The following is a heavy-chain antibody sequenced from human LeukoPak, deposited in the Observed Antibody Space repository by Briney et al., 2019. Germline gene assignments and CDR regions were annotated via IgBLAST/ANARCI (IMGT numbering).Heavy chain of an antibody. J-gene: IGHJ5*02. V-gene: IGHV4-59*01. CDR2: IYYSGST. CDR1: GGSLSSYY. CDR3: ARTLAYCGGDCYPNWFDP. D-gene: IGHD2-21*02. Sequence: SETLSLTCTVSGGSLSSYYWSWIRQPPGKGLEWIGYIYYSGSTNYNPSLKSRVTISVDTSKNQFSLKLSSVTAADTAVYYCARTLAYCGGDCYPNWFDPWGQGTLVTVSS.